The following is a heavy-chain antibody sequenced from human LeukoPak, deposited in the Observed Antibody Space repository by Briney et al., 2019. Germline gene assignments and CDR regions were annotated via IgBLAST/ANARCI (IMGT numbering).Heavy chain of an antibody. V-gene: IGHV4-59*01. J-gene: IGHJ4*02. D-gene: IGHD6-19*01. CDR1: GGSISSYY. CDR2: IYYSGST. Sequence: PSETLSLTCTVSGGSISSYYWSWIRQPPGKGLEWIGYIYYSGSTNYNPSLKSRVTISVDTSKNQFSLKLSSVTAADTAVYYCAREVEVAGTGFDYWGQGTLVTVSS. CDR3: AREVEVAGTGFDY.